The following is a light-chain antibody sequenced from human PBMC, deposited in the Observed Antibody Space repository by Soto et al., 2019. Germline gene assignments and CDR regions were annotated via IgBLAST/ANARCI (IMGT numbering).Light chain of an antibody. CDR1: QSFSSN. V-gene: IGKV3-20*01. Sequence: ELVMTQSPATLSVSPGERATLSCRASQSFSSNVAWYQQKPGQAPRLLIYGTSSRAPGIPDRFSGSGSGTDFTLTINRLEPEDFAVYYCQQYGSSLITFGQGTRLEIK. CDR3: QQYGSSLIT. CDR2: GTS. J-gene: IGKJ5*01.